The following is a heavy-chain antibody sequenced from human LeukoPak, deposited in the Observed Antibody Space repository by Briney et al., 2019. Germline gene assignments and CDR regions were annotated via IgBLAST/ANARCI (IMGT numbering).Heavy chain of an antibody. CDR3: ARDVVHDYVWGSYRYILY. CDR2: ISSSGSTI. Sequence: GGSLRLSCAASGFTFSDYYISWIRQAPGKGLEWVSYISSSGSTIYYADSVKGRFTISRDNAKNSLYLQMNSLRAEDTAVYYCARDVVHDYVWGSYRYILYWGQGTLVTVSS. D-gene: IGHD3-16*02. V-gene: IGHV3-11*01. J-gene: IGHJ4*02. CDR1: GFTFSDYY.